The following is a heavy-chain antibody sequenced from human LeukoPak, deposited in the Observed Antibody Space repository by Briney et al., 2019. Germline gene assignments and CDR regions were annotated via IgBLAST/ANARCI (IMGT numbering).Heavy chain of an antibody. J-gene: IGHJ4*02. CDR2: RFYSGST. CDR1: GGSISSGDYY. D-gene: IGHD4-23*01. Sequence: NPSETLSLTCIVSGGSISSGDYYWSWIRQPPGKGLEWIGYRFYSGSTYYNPSLKSRVTLSEDTSKNQFSLKLSSVSAADTAVYYCVRGSEYSGNCDYWGQGTLVTVSS. V-gene: IGHV4-30-4*08. CDR3: VRGSEYSGNCDY.